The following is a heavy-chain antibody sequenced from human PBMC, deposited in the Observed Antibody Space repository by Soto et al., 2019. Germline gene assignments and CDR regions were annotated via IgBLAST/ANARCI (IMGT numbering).Heavy chain of an antibody. V-gene: IGHV3-7*01. Sequence: EVQLVDSGGGLVQPGGSLRLSCAASGFTFTTSWMHWVRQAPGKGLEWVATIKQDGSDKYYVDSVKGRFTVSRDNANNSLYLQMSSLRAEDTAVYYCVLGRGWYFALWGRGTLLTVSS. CDR1: GFTFTTSW. J-gene: IGHJ2*01. CDR2: IKQDGSDK. D-gene: IGHD3-16*01. CDR3: VLGRGWYFAL.